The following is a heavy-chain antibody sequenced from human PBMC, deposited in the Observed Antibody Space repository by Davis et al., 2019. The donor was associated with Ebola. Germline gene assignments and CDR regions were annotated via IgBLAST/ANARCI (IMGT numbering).Heavy chain of an antibody. Sequence: SVKVSCKASGGTFSSYAISWVRQAPGQGREWMGRIIPILGIANYAQKFQGRVTITADKSTSTAYMELSSLRSEDTAVYYCARVSVVVPYGMDVWGQGTTVTVSS. J-gene: IGHJ6*02. CDR2: IIPILGIA. V-gene: IGHV1-69*04. CDR3: ARVSVVVPYGMDV. D-gene: IGHD2-2*01. CDR1: GGTFSSYA.